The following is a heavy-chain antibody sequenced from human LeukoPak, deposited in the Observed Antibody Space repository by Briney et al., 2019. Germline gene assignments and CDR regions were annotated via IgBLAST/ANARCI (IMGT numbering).Heavy chain of an antibody. CDR3: ARDREGDLIA. D-gene: IGHD2-21*01. J-gene: IGHJ5*02. Sequence: ASVKVSCKASGYTFTSYDINWVRQATGQGLEWMGWMNPNSGNTGYAQKLQGRVTMTRNTSISTTYMELSSLRSEDTAVYYCARDREGDLIAWGQGTLVTVSS. CDR1: GYTFTSYD. CDR2: MNPNSGNT. V-gene: IGHV1-8*01.